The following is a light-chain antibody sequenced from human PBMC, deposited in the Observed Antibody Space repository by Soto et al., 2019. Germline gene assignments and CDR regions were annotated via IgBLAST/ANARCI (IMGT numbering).Light chain of an antibody. Sequence: DIVMTQSPDSLAVSLGERATINCKSSQSILYSSNNKNYLAWYQQKTGQPPKLLIHWASTRESGVPDRFSGSGSGTDFALTISALQAEDVAVYYCQQYYRTPLYSVGQGTKLEIK. J-gene: IGKJ2*01. CDR3: QQYYRTPLYS. CDR2: WAS. CDR1: QSILYSSNNKNY. V-gene: IGKV4-1*01.